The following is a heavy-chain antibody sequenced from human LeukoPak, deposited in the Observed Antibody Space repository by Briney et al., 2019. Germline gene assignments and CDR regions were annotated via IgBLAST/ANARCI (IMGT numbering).Heavy chain of an antibody. CDR2: IHTSGST. CDR1: GGSISSYY. Sequence: SETLFLTCTVSGGSISSYYWSWIRQPPGKGLEWIGYIHTSGSTNYNPSLKSRVTISVAKNQFSLKLTSVTAADTAVYYFARKPPSDAFDIWGQGTMATVSS. J-gene: IGHJ3*02. CDR3: ARKPPSDAFDI. V-gene: IGHV4-4*09.